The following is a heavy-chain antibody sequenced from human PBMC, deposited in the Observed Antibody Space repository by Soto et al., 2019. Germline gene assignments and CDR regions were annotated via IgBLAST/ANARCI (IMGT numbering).Heavy chain of an antibody. Sequence: VASVKVSCKASGYTFSSYGVNWVRQAPGQGLEWMGWINGYNGNTNYAQKFQGRVTMTTDASTRTGYMDLRSLRSDDTAVYYCARGSSPVDFDYWGQGTLVTVSS. CDR3: ARGSSPVDFDY. J-gene: IGHJ4*02. V-gene: IGHV1-18*01. CDR2: INGYNGNT. D-gene: IGHD6-13*01. CDR1: GYTFSSYG.